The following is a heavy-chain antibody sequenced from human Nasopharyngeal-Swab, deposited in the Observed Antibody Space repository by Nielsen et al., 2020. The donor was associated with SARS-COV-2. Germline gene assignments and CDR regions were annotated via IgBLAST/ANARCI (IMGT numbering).Heavy chain of an antibody. CDR2: LNPTDGST. Sequence: ASVKVSSKASGYTFTSYYLHWVRQAPGQGVEWMGILNPTDGSTSDAQKFEGRVTMTRVTSTSTVYMELNSLRSEDTAVYYCARVLPFRITGTFGMDVWGQGTTVTVSS. CDR1: GYTFTSYY. J-gene: IGHJ6*02. CDR3: ARVLPFRITGTFGMDV. D-gene: IGHD1-7*01. V-gene: IGHV1-46*01.